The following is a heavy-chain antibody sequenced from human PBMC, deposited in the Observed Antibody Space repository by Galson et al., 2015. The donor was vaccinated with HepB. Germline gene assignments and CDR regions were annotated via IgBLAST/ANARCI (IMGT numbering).Heavy chain of an antibody. CDR1: GFTFSSYR. J-gene: IGHJ6*03. V-gene: IGHV3-74*01. Sequence: SLRLSCAASGFTFSSYRMHWVRQAPGKGLVWVSRINSDGSSTSYADSVKGRFTISRDNAKNTLYLQMNSLRAEDTAVYYCARDRGVVVKGYYMDVWGKETTVTVSS. CDR2: INSDGSST. CDR3: ARDRGVVVKGYYMDV. D-gene: IGHD2-21*01.